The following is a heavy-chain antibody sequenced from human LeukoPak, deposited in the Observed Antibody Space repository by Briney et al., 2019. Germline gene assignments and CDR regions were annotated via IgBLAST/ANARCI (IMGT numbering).Heavy chain of an antibody. D-gene: IGHD6-13*01. CDR1: GGSISSGDYY. CDR2: IYYSGST. J-gene: IGHJ4*02. V-gene: IGHV4-30-4*08. CDR3: ARAKSSSWSFDY. Sequence: SETLSLTCTVSGGSISSGDYYWSWIRQPPGKGLEWIGYIYYSGSTYYNPSLKSRVTISVDTSKNQFSLKLSSVTAADTAVYYCARAKSSSWSFDYWGQGTLVTVSS.